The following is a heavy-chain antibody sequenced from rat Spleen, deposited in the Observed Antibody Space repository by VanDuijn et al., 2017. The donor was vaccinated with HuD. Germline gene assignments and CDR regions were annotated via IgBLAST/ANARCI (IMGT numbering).Heavy chain of an antibody. CDR1: GFIYNNYV. V-gene: IGHV5-25*01. CDR2: ISSGGGGT. J-gene: IGHJ2*01. Sequence: EVQLVESGGGLVQPGRSLKLSCAASGFIYNNYVMAWVRQAPRKGLEWVASISSGGGGTYYPDSVKGRFTISRDNAKSTLSLQMDSLRSEDTATYYCARRHYGYTDYFDYWGQGVMVTVSS. D-gene: IGHD1-9*01. CDR3: ARRHYGYTDYFDY.